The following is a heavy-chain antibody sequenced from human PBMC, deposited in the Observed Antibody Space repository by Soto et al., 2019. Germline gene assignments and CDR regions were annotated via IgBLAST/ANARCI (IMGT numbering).Heavy chain of an antibody. CDR3: ARSPPRGVTTFYWFDP. J-gene: IGHJ5*02. CDR2: INHSGST. D-gene: IGHD4-17*01. V-gene: IGHV4-34*01. CDR1: GGSFSGYY. Sequence: SETLSLTCAVYGGSFSGYYWSWIRQPPGKGLEWIGEINHSGSTNYNPSLKSRVTISVDTSKNQFSLKLSSVTAADTAVYYCARSPPRGVTTFYWFDPWGQGTLVTVS.